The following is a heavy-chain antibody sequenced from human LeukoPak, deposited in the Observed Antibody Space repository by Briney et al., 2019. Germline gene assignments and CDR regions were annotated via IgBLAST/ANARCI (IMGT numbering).Heavy chain of an antibody. Sequence: SVKVSCKASGGTFSSYAISWVRRAPGQGLEWMGRIIPIFGTANYAQKFQGRVTITTDESTSTAYMELSSLRSEDTAVYYCAREFPTYYYEVYYFDYWGQGTLVTVSS. D-gene: IGHD3-22*01. CDR1: GGTFSSYA. CDR3: AREFPTYYYEVYYFDY. V-gene: IGHV1-69*05. CDR2: IIPIFGTA. J-gene: IGHJ4*02.